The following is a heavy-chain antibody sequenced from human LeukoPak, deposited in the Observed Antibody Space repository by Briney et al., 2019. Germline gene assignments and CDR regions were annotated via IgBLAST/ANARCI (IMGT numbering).Heavy chain of an antibody. Sequence: PQTLSLTCTVSGGSISSGDYYWSRIRQPPGKGLEWIGYIYYSGSTYYNPSLKSRVTISVDTSKNQFSLKLSSVTAADTAVYYCARDQGRLEWLSSAPLWGQGTLVTVSS. J-gene: IGHJ4*02. CDR1: GGSISSGDYY. CDR3: ARDQGRLEWLSSAPL. V-gene: IGHV4-30-4*01. CDR2: IYYSGST. D-gene: IGHD3-3*01.